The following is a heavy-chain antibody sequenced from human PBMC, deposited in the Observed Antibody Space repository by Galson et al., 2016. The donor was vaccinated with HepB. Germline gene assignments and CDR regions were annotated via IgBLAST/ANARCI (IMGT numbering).Heavy chain of an antibody. V-gene: IGHV4-39*01. J-gene: IGHJ5*01. CDR3: VRHVSGWAQGSWFDP. D-gene: IGHD6-19*01. Sequence: SETLSLTCSGSGGSIRTSRDYWGWIRQPPGKGLEWIGSIDFGGTTYYNPSLKSRVNMSVDTSKNQFSLKVTSVTAADTAVYYGVRHVSGWAQGSWFDPWGQGTLLTVSS. CDR2: IDFGGTT. CDR1: GGSIRTSRDY.